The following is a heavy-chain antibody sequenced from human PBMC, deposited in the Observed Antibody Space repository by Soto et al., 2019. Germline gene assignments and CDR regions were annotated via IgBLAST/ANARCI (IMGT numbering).Heavy chain of an antibody. J-gene: IGHJ4*02. CDR3: ARDPKWLRLGISFDY. D-gene: IGHD5-12*01. Sequence: GASVKVSCKASGYTFTSYGISWVRQAPGQRLEWMGWISAYNGNTNYAQKLQGRVTMTTDTSTSTAYMELRSLRSDDTAVYYCARDPKWLRLGISFDYWGQGTLVTVSS. CDR2: ISAYNGNT. CDR1: GYTFTSYG. V-gene: IGHV1-18*01.